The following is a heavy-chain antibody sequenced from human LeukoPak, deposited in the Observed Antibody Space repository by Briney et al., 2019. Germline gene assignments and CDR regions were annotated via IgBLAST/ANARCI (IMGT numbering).Heavy chain of an antibody. D-gene: IGHD6-13*01. CDR3: ARGGIAAADLYIHWFDP. J-gene: IGHJ5*02. CDR1: GGSISSHY. V-gene: IGHV4-59*11. Sequence: SETLSLTCTVSGGSISSHYWSWLRQPPGKGLEWIGYIYYSGSTNYNPSLKSRVTISVDTSKNQFSLKLSSVTAADTAVYYCARGGIAAADLYIHWFDPWGQGTLVTVSS. CDR2: IYYSGST.